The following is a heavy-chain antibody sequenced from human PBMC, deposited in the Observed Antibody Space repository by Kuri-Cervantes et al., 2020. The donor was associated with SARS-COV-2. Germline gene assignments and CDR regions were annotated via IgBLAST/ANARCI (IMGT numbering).Heavy chain of an antibody. CDR3: ASMVRGGTYYSYGMDV. CDR2: ISAGNDDT. D-gene: IGHD3-10*01. V-gene: IGHV1-3*01. J-gene: IGHJ6*02. Sequence: ASVKVSCKGSGYTFTSYGLHWVRQAPGQRLEWMGWISAGNDDTKYSQKLQGRVTITRDTSASTAYMELSSLRSEDTAVYYCASMVRGGTYYSYGMDVWGQGTTVTVSS. CDR1: GYTFTSYG.